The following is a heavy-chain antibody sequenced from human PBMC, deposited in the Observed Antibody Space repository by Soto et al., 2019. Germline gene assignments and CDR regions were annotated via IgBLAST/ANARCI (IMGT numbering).Heavy chain of an antibody. CDR3: ARGRGPNRPTARGGFDL. Sequence: ASVKVSCKASGYTFTSYDINWVRQATGQGLEWMGWMNPNSGNTGYAQKFQGRVTMTRNTSISTAYMELSSLRSEDTAVYYCARGRGPNRPTARGGFDLWGRGTLVTVSS. D-gene: IGHD1-26*01. CDR2: MNPNSGNT. V-gene: IGHV1-8*01. J-gene: IGHJ2*01. CDR1: GYTFTSYD.